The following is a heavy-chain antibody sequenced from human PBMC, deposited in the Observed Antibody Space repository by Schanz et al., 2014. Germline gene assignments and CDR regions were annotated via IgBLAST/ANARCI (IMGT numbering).Heavy chain of an antibody. CDR2: IIPILGIA. V-gene: IGHV1-69*09. J-gene: IGHJ4*02. Sequence: QVQLVQSGAEVKKPGASVKVSCRASGYPFTSNDVTWVRQATGQGLEWMGRIIPILGIANYAQKFQGRVTITADKSTFTAYMDVSSLRSEDTAVYYCASSGAGYSSSWDFDYWGQGTLVTVSS. CDR3: ASSGAGYSSSWDFDY. CDR1: GYPFTSND. D-gene: IGHD6-13*01.